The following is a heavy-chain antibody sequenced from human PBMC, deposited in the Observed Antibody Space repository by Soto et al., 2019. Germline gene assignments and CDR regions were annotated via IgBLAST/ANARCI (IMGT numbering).Heavy chain of an antibody. Sequence: GESLKISCNDSGYSFTNYWIGWVRQMPGKGLEWMGIIYPGDSDTRYSPSFQGQVTISADKSISTAYLQWSSLKASDTAMYYCARQGFYGSGSMGWFDPWGQGTLVTVSS. CDR1: GYSFTNYW. D-gene: IGHD3-10*01. J-gene: IGHJ5*02. CDR3: ARQGFYGSGSMGWFDP. V-gene: IGHV5-51*01. CDR2: IYPGDSDT.